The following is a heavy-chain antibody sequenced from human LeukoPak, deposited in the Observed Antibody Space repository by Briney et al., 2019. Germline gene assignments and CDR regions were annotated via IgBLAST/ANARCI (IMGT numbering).Heavy chain of an antibody. CDR2: IKEDGSEK. V-gene: IGHV3-7*01. CDR1: GFTVSSNY. Sequence: PGGSLRLSCAASGFTVSSNYMTWVRQAPGKGLEWVASIKEDGSEKSYVDSVKGRFTISRDNAKNSLYLQMNSLGAEDTAVYYCVRGGSYTFDPWGQGILVTVSS. J-gene: IGHJ5*02. D-gene: IGHD1-26*01. CDR3: VRGGSYTFDP.